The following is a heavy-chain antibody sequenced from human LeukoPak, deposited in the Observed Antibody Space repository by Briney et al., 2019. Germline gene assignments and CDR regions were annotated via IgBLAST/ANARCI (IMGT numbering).Heavy chain of an antibody. CDR2: RSYDGGNK. J-gene: IGHJ6*03. CDR1: AFIFSSDA. D-gene: IGHD6-6*01. Sequence: RGSLRLSRAASAFIFSSDAMHGVPEAPGKGVEWGAVRSYDGGNKYYADSVKSRFTIPRDNSKITLYLQMNSLRAEGTPVYYCARAEYSSSSTYYYYYYHMDVWGKGTTVTVSS. V-gene: IGHV3-30*11. CDR3: ARAEYSSSSTYYYYYYHMDV.